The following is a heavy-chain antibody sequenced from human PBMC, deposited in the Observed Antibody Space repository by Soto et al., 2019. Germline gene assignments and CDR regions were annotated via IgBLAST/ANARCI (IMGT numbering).Heavy chain of an antibody. Sequence: GGSLRLSCAASGFTFSNHVMSWVRQAPGKGPEWVSSINSRGDNTYYAGSVRGRFTISRDNSKSTLYLQMNSLRAEDTAVYYCARERGEDTAMVISWFDPWGQGTLVTVSS. J-gene: IGHJ5*02. CDR3: ARERGEDTAMVISWFDP. CDR2: INSRGDNT. D-gene: IGHD5-18*01. V-gene: IGHV3-23*01. CDR1: GFTFSNHV.